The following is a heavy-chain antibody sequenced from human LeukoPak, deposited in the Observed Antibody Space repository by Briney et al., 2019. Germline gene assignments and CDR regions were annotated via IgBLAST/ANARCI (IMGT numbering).Heavy chain of an antibody. CDR2: TSHDGSNK. J-gene: IGHJ4*02. D-gene: IGHD3-10*01. CDR1: GFTFSSYD. CDR3: AKDRGSSGSYYTFDY. V-gene: IGHV3-30*18. Sequence: PGGSLRLSCAASGFTFSSYDMYWVRQAPGKGLEWVAGTSHDGSNKYYADSLKGRFTISRDNSKNTMYLQMNSLRAEDTAVYYCAKDRGSSGSYYTFDYWGQGTLVTVSS.